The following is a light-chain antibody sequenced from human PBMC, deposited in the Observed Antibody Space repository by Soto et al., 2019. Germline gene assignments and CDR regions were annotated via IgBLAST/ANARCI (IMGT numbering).Light chain of an antibody. CDR2: ETN. V-gene: IGLV1-51*02. J-gene: IGLJ2*01. CDR3: GTWDTSLTVVL. CDR1: SSNIGKNY. Sequence: QSALTQPPSVSAASGQKVTISCSGGSSNIGKNYVSWYQQLPGTAPKLLIYETNKRPSGIPDRFSGSKSGTSATLGISGLETGDEAHYYCGTWDTSLTVVLFGGGTQLTVL.